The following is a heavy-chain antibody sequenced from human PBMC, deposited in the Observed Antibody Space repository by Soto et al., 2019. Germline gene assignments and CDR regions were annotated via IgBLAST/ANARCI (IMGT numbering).Heavy chain of an antibody. J-gene: IGHJ4*02. CDR3: ARSPYSSWPFDY. D-gene: IGHD6-13*01. CDR1: GGSISSGGHY. Sequence: SETLSLTCTVSGGSISSGGHYWNWIRQHPGRGLEWIGYIYTSGSTYYNPSLKSRLTISIDTSKSQFSLELSSVTAADTAVYYCARSPYSSWPFDYWGQGTLVTVSS. CDR2: IYTSGST. V-gene: IGHV4-31*03.